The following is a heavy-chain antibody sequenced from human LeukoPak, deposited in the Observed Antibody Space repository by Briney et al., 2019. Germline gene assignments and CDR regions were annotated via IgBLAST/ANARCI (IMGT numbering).Heavy chain of an antibody. V-gene: IGHV3-38-3*01. CDR1: GFTVSSNE. CDR3: ENYGSNWFDP. D-gene: IGHD4-17*01. Sequence: PGGSLRLSCAASGFTVSSNEMSWVRQAPGEGLEWVSSISGGSTYYADSRKGRFTISRDNSKNTLHLQMNSLRAEDTAVYYLENYGSNWFDPWGQGTLVTVSS. CDR2: ISGGST. J-gene: IGHJ5*02.